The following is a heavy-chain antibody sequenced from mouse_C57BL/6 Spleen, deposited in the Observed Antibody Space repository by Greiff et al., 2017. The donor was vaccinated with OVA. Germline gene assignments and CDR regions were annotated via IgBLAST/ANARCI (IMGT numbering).Heavy chain of an antibody. Sequence: QSGPELVKPGASVKIPCKASGYTFTDYNMDWVKQSHGKSLEWIGDINLNNGGTIYNQKFKGKATLTVDKSSSTAYMELRSLTSEDTAVYYCARGYKGYFDYWGQGTTLTVSS. D-gene: IGHD1-2*01. CDR2: INLNNGGT. CDR1: GYTFTDYN. J-gene: IGHJ2*01. CDR3: ARGYKGYFDY. V-gene: IGHV1-18*01.